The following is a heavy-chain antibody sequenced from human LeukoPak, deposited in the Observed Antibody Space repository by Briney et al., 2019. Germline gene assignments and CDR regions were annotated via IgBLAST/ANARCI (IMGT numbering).Heavy chain of an antibody. V-gene: IGHV3-21*01. Sequence: GGSLRLSCAASGFTFDTYRMNWVRQAPGKGLEWVSSISASGSYIYYADSLKGRFTISRDNAKNSLYLQMNSLRAEDTALYYCARDKRDAFDIWGQGTMVTVSS. D-gene: IGHD5-24*01. J-gene: IGHJ3*02. CDR3: ARDKRDAFDI. CDR1: GFTFDTYR. CDR2: ISASGSYI.